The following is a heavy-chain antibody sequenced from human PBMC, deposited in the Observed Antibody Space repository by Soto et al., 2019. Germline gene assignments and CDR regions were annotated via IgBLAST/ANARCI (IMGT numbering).Heavy chain of an antibody. CDR3: ARDLPYYESSGYHPEFDY. D-gene: IGHD3-22*01. V-gene: IGHV3-21*01. J-gene: IGHJ4*02. Sequence: EVQLVESGGGLVKPGGSLRLSCAASGFTFTSYAMDWVRQAPGKGLEWVSSISSSSNSIYYADSVKGRFSISRDNAKNSVYLQMSSLRAEDTAVYYCARDLPYYESSGYHPEFDYWGQGTLVTVSS. CDR2: ISSSSNSI. CDR1: GFTFTSYA.